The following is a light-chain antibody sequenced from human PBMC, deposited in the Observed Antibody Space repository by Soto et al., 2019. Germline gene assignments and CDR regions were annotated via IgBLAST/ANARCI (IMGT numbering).Light chain of an antibody. J-gene: IGKJ4*01. Sequence: DIQMTESPSLLSAPVGHRGTITCRASQSIVTYLNWYLQKPGKDHKLMIYDAFNLETGVKSRFSGSGSGTDFTLTISSMQPEDIATYYCKQSDNLPPTLGGGKQLDIK. CDR3: KQSDNLPPT. CDR1: QSIVTY. V-gene: IGKV1-33*01. CDR2: DAF.